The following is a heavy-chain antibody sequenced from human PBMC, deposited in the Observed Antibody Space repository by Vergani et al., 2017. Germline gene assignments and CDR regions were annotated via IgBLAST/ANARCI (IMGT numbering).Heavy chain of an antibody. J-gene: IGHJ4*02. Sequence: QVQLQESGPGLVKPSQTLSLTCTVSGGSLSSSSYYWGWIRQPPGKGLEWIGSIYYSGSTYYNPSLKSRVTISVDTSKNQFSLKLSAVTAAETAVFYCARVSRMYDWWSGYYFGGQGTLVTGSS. D-gene: IGHD3-3*01. CDR1: GGSLSSSSYY. CDR2: IYYSGST. CDR3: ARVSRMYDWWSGYYF. V-gene: IGHV4-39*07.